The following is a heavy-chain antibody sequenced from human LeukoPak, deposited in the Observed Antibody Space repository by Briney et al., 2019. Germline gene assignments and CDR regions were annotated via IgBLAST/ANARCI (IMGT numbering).Heavy chain of an antibody. CDR3: ARGTYYDFWSGYWVFDY. D-gene: IGHD3-3*01. Sequence: ASLKVSCKASGYTFTSYDINWVRPATGQGLEWMGWMNPNSGNTGYAQKFEGRVTITRSTSISTAYMELSRLRSEVTAVYYCARGTYYDFWSGYWVFDYWGQGTLVTVSS. CDR2: MNPNSGNT. CDR1: GYTFTSYD. J-gene: IGHJ4*02. V-gene: IGHV1-8*03.